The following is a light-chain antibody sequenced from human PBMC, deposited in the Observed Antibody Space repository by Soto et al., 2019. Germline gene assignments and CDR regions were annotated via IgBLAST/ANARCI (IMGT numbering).Light chain of an antibody. CDR3: SSYTSNSTWV. V-gene: IGLV2-14*01. CDR2: EVS. Sequence: QSALTQPASVSGSPGQSITISCTGTSSDVGGYNFVSWYQQHPGKAPKLMIYEVSNRPSGISNRFSGSKSGNTASLTISGLQAGDEADYYCSSYTSNSTWVFGGGTKVTVL. J-gene: IGLJ3*02. CDR1: SSDVGGYNF.